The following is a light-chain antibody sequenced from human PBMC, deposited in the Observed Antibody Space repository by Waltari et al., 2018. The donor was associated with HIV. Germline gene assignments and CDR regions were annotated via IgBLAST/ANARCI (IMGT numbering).Light chain of an antibody. CDR2: GKN. CDR3: ACWDRSGDYIL. J-gene: IGLJ2*01. Sequence: SSELTQAPAVSVALGQTVKIACLGDSLRKYYASWYRLRPGPAPQLLVYGKNSRPSGIPDRFSASSSGNRAFLTITGARAEDEADYYCACWDRSGDYILFGGGTSLTGL. CDR1: SLRKYY. V-gene: IGLV3-19*01.